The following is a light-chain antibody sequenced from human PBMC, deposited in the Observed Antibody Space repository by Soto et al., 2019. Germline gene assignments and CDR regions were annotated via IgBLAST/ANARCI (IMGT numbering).Light chain of an antibody. CDR2: HAS. J-gene: IGKJ5*01. CDR1: QSVSSH. CDR3: QKGGNWALT. Sequence: EIVLTQSPATLSLSSGEMATVSCRASQSVSSHLAGYQQKRGQAPRLLIYHASSRASGIPARFSGSGSGTHFTRDITGLEHEAFALYYCQKGGNWALTFGQGTLLDIK. V-gene: IGKV3-11*01.